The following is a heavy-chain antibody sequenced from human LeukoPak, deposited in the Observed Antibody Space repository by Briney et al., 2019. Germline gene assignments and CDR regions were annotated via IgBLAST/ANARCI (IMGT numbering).Heavy chain of an antibody. CDR2: INPDGGEE. J-gene: IGHJ4*02. V-gene: IGHV3-7*05. CDR1: GLTLSKYW. CDR3: AKDGDDIVVVPAAIGPDY. Sequence: GGSLRLSCAVSGLTLSKYWMNWVRQAPGKGLEWVANINPDGGEERYVDSVKGRFVISRDNAKNSLYLQMNSLRAEDTAVYYCAKDGDDIVVVPAAIGPDYWGQGTLVTVSS. D-gene: IGHD2-2*01.